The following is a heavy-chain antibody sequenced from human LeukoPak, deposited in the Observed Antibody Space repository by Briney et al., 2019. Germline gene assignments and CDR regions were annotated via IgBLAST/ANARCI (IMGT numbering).Heavy chain of an antibody. V-gene: IGHV1-46*01. J-gene: IGHJ5*02. CDR1: GYTFTGYY. CDR3: ARDGVVTAIAYYNNWFDP. CDR2: INPSGGST. Sequence: ASVKVSCKASGYTFTGYYMHWVRQAPGQGLEWMGIINPSGGSTSYAQKFQGRVTMTRDTSTSTVYMELSSLRSEDTAVYYCARDGVVTAIAYYNNWFDPWGQGTLVTVSS. D-gene: IGHD2-21*02.